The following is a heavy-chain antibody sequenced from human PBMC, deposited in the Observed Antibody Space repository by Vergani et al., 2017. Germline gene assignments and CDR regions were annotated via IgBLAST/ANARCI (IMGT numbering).Heavy chain of an antibody. CDR1: GHSFTSYW. CDR3: ARSPYSSSWYYFDY. CDR2: IYPGDSDT. V-gene: IGHV5-51*01. Sequence: EVQLLQSGAEVKKPGESLKISCEGFGHSFTSYWIGWVRQMPGKGLEWMGIIYPGDSDTRYSPSFQGQVTISADKSISTAYLQWSSLKASDTAMYYCARSPYSSSWYYFDYWGQGTLVTVSS. J-gene: IGHJ4*02. D-gene: IGHD6-13*01.